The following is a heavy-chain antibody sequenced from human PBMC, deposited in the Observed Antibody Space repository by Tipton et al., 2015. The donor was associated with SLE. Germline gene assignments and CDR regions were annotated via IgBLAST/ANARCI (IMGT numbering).Heavy chain of an antibody. Sequence: TLSLTCSVSGGFIIGFYWIWIRQPPGRGLEWIGYISYNGNTNYNPSLKSRVTISVDTSKNQFSLRLSSVTAADTAVYFCARLQFIFGGMDVWGKGTTVTVSS. CDR3: ARLQFIFGGMDV. CDR1: GGFIIGFY. V-gene: IGHV4-59*08. D-gene: IGHD3-3*01. CDR2: ISYNGNT. J-gene: IGHJ6*04.